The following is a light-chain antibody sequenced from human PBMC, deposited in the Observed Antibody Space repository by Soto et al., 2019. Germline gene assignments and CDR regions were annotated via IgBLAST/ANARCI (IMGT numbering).Light chain of an antibody. CDR1: SSDVGGYDH. Sequence: QSALTQPPSASGSPGQTVTISCTGTSSDVGGYDHVSWYQQHPGKDPKLMIYEVNKRPSGVPGRFSGSKSGNTASLTVSGLQAEDEADYFCSSYAGSNILFGGGTKLTVL. CDR3: SSYAGSNIL. CDR2: EVN. V-gene: IGLV2-8*01. J-gene: IGLJ2*01.